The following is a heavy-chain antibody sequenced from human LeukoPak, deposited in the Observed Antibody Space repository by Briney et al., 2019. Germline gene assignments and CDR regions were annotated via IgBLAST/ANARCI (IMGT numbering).Heavy chain of an antibody. J-gene: IGHJ6*03. Sequence: PSETLSLPCTVSGGSISGYSWSWIRQPPGKGLEWIGYTHYSGSSNYNPSLKSRVTISVDTSKNQFSLKVSSVTAADTAVYYCARCGRNNRGYYYMEDWGKGTTVTVSS. CDR1: GGSISGYS. D-gene: IGHD2/OR15-2a*01. CDR2: THYSGSS. V-gene: IGHV4-59*01. CDR3: ARCGRNNRGYYYMED.